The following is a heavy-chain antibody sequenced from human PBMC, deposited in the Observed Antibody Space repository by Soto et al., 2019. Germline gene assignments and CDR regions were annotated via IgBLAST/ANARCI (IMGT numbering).Heavy chain of an antibody. CDR2: IKSKTDGGTT. V-gene: IGHV3-15*01. J-gene: IGHJ6*02. CDR1: GFTFSNAW. CDR3: THYYGSGSYSYYYYYGMDV. Sequence: GGSLRLSCAASGFTFSNAWMSWVRQAPGKGLEWVGRIKSKTDGGTTDYAAPVKGRFTISRDDSKNTLYLQMNSLKTEDTAVYYCTHYYGSGSYSYYYYYGMDVWGQGTTVTVSS. D-gene: IGHD3-10*01.